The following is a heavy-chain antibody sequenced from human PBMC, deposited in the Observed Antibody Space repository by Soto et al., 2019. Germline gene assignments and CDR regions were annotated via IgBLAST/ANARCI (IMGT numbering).Heavy chain of an antibody. CDR3: ATDLGDYCGGDCDTVLRHYGMDV. D-gene: IGHD2-21*02. CDR2: IDPDDGET. V-gene: IGHV1-24*01. Sequence: ASVKVSCKVSGYTLTELSMHWVRQAPGKGHEWKGGIDPDDGETIYAPKFQGRVTMTDDTSSVTAYMELSSLRSEDTAVYYWATDLGDYCGGDCDTVLRHYGMDVWGQGTTDTVSS. CDR1: GYTLTELS. J-gene: IGHJ6*02.